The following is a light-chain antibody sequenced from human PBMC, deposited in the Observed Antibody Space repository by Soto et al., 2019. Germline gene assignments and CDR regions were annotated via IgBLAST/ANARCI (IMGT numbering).Light chain of an antibody. V-gene: IGLV2-8*01. J-gene: IGLJ3*02. Sequence: QSALTQPPSASGSPGQSVTISCTGTSSAIGAYNYVSWYQQHPGKAPKLMIHEVSKRPSGVPDRFSGSKSGNTASLTVSGLQAEDEADYYCSSFAGSNDRWVFGGGTKATVL. CDR3: SSFAGSNDRWV. CDR1: SSAIGAYNY. CDR2: EVS.